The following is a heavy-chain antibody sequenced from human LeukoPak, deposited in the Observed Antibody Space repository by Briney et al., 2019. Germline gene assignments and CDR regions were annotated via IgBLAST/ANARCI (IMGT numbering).Heavy chain of an antibody. CDR2: ISGSGGST. D-gene: IGHD5-12*01. CDR3: AKLVDIVATRGY. Sequence: SGGSLRLSCAASGFTFSSYAMSWVRQAPGRGLEWVSAISGSGGSTYYADSVKGRFTISRDNSKNTLYLQMNSLRAEDTAVYYCAKLVDIVATRGYWGQGTLVTVSS. V-gene: IGHV3-23*01. J-gene: IGHJ4*02. CDR1: GFTFSSYA.